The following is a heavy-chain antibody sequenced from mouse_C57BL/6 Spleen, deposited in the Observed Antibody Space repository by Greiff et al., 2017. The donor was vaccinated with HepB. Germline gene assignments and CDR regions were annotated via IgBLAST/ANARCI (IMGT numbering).Heavy chain of an antibody. CDR1: GFTFSDYG. Sequence: EVKLVESGGGLVKPGGSLKLSCAASGFTFSDYGMHWVRQAPEKGLEWVAYISSGSSTIYYADTVKGRFTLSRDNAKTTLFLQMTSLRSEDTAMYYCASSPYGSSYGWYVDVWGTGTTVTVSS. D-gene: IGHD1-1*01. V-gene: IGHV5-17*01. CDR3: ASSPYGSSYGWYVDV. CDR2: ISSGSSTI. J-gene: IGHJ1*03.